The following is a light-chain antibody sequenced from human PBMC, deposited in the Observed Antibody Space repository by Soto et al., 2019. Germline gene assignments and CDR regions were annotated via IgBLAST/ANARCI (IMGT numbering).Light chain of an antibody. CDR3: CSYAARYPSSA. CDR2: DVS. J-gene: IGLJ1*01. Sequence: QSDLTQPRSVSGSPGQSVTISCTGTSSDVGGYNYVSWYQQHPGKAPKLMIYDVSKRPSGVPDRFSGSKSGNTASLTISGLQAEVVADYYCCSYAARYPSSAFGPWTKVTVL. V-gene: IGLV2-11*01. CDR1: SSDVGGYNY.